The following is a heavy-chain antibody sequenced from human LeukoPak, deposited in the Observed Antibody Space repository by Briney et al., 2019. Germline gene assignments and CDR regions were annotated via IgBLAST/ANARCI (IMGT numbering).Heavy chain of an antibody. CDR2: ISYTGST. J-gene: IGHJ4*02. CDR1: GGSISNYY. Sequence: PSDTLSLTCTVSGGSISNYYWSWIRQPPGKGLEWIGYISYTGSTNYNPSLRSRVTISVDTSKSQFSLKLSSVTAADTAVYYCARLYSGSLDYWGQGTLVTVSS. CDR3: ARLYSGSLDY. D-gene: IGHD3-10*01. V-gene: IGHV4-59*08.